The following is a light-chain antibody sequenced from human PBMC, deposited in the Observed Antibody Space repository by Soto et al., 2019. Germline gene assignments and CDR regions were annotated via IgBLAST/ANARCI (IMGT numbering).Light chain of an antibody. J-gene: IGLJ1*01. CDR1: SSDVGNYNS. V-gene: IGLV2-14*01. CDR3: NSYTSSNTLCV. CDR2: EVS. Sequence: QSALTQPASVSGSLGQSITISCTGTSSDVGNYNSVSWYQQYAGKAPKLLIYEVSNRPSGVSNRFSGSKSGNTASLTISGLQAEDEADYYCNSYTSSNTLCVFGTGTKVTVL.